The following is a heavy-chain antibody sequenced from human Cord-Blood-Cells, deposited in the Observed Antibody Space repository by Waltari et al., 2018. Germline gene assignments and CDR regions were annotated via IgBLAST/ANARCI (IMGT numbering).Heavy chain of an antibody. J-gene: IGHJ4*02. CDR1: GYTLTELS. Sequence: QVQLVQSGAEVKKPGASVKVSCKVSGYTLTELSMHWVRQAPGKGLEWMGGFDPEEGETIYAQKFQGRVTMTEDTATDTAYMELSSLRSEDTAVYYCATDRITFGGVIGWFDYWGQGTLVTVSS. CDR2: FDPEEGET. CDR3: ATDRITFGGVIGWFDY. V-gene: IGHV1-24*01. D-gene: IGHD3-16*02.